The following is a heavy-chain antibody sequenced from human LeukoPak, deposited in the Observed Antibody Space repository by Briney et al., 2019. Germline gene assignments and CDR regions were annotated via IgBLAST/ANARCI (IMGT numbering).Heavy chain of an antibody. J-gene: IGHJ4*02. Sequence: GGSLRLSCSASGFIISNYAMHWVRQAPGKGLEYGSAICANGGSTYYADSVKGRFTISRDNSKNTLYLQMSSLRAEDTAIYHCVKDLYKGDSSSWYYFDYWGQGTLVTVSS. CDR2: ICANGGST. CDR1: GFIISNYA. V-gene: IGHV3-64D*06. CDR3: VKDLYKGDSSSWYYFDY. D-gene: IGHD6-13*01.